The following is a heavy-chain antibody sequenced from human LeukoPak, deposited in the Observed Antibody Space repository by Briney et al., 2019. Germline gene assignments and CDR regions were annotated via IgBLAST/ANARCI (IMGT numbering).Heavy chain of an antibody. D-gene: IGHD2-21*02. CDR3: AKDHANTPVVTN. CDR2: IYYTGST. CDR1: GVSISSYY. J-gene: IGHJ4*02. V-gene: IGHV4-59*01. Sequence: SETLSLTCTVSGVSISSYYWSWIRQPPGKGLEWIGYIYYTGSTNYNPSLKSRVTISVDTSKNQFSLKLSSVTAADTAIYYCAKDHANTPVVTNWGQGILVSVSS.